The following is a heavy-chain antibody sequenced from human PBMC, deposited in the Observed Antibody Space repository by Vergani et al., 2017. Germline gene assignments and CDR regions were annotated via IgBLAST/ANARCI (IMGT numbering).Heavy chain of an antibody. CDR3: AKGGYYYGSGSSYYGMDV. D-gene: IGHD3-10*01. Sequence: QLLESGGGLIQPGGSLRLSCAASGFTFSSYAMSWVRQAPGKGLEWVSAISGSGGSTYYADSVKGRFTISRDNSKNTLYLQMNSLRAEDTAVYYCAKGGYYYGSGSSYYGMDVWGQGTTVTVSS. CDR1: GFTFSSYA. V-gene: IGHV3-23*01. CDR2: ISGSGGST. J-gene: IGHJ6*02.